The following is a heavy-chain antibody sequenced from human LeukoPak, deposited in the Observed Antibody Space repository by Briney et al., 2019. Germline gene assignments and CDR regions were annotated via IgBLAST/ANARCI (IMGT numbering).Heavy chain of an antibody. CDR1: GYSISSGYY. D-gene: IGHD1-26*01. Sequence: SETLSLTCSVSGYSISSGYYWGWIRQPPGKGLEWIGSFYHGGSTYYNPSLKSRVTISVDTSKNQLSLKLISVTAADTAVYYCARDGSRWFDPWGQGTLVTVSS. J-gene: IGHJ5*02. CDR2: FYHGGST. CDR3: ARDGSRWFDP. V-gene: IGHV4-38-2*02.